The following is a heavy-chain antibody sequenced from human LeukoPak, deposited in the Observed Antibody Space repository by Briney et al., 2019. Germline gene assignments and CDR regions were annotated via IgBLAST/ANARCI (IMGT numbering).Heavy chain of an antibody. CDR3: ARGQRGRSGYCRGGSCYSGGVSYYYYYYMDV. D-gene: IGHD2-15*01. Sequence: SETLSLTCTVSGGSISSSSYYWGWIRQPPGKGLERIGSIYYSGSTYYNPSLKSRVTISVDTSKNQFSLNLSSVAAADTAVYYCARGQRGRSGYCRGGSCYSGGVSYYYYYYMDVWGKGTTVTVSS. V-gene: IGHV4-39*07. J-gene: IGHJ6*03. CDR2: IYYSGST. CDR1: GGSISSSSYY.